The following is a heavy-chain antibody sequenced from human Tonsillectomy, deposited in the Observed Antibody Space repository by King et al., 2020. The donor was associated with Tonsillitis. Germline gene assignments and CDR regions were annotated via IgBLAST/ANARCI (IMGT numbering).Heavy chain of an antibody. J-gene: IGHJ4*02. CDR1: GFTFSSYG. CDR3: ARDLAAAGTHQRY. D-gene: IGHD6-13*01. Sequence: QLVQSGGGVVQPGRSLRLSCAASGFTFSSYGMHWVRQAPGKGLEWVAVIWYDGSNKYYADSVKGRFTISRDNSKNTLYLQMNSLRAEDTAVYYCARDLAAAGTHQRYRGQGTLVTVSS. V-gene: IGHV3-33*01. CDR2: IWYDGSNK.